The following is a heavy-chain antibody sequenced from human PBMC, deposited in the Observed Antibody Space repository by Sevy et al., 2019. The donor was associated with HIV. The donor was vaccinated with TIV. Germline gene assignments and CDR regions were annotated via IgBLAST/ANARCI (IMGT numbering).Heavy chain of an antibody. D-gene: IGHD3-22*01. V-gene: IGHV4-34*01. CDR3: ARETVSVTMMIIGFTGESYYFDT. CDR1: GGPLSDYH. J-gene: IGHJ4*02. CDR2: INHGGNT. Sequence: SETLSLNCGVYGGPLSDYHWTWIRQPPGRGLEWIGEINHGGNTNYNPSLKSRVTISVDTSKNQFSLKMTSVTAADTAVYDCARETVSVTMMIIGFTGESYYFDTWGQGTPVTVSS.